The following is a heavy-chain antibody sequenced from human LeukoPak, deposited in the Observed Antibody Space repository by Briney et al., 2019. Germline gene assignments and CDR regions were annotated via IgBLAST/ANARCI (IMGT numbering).Heavy chain of an antibody. CDR2: IRFDGSTK. CDR1: GITFRSSS. V-gene: IGHV3-30*02. CDR3: AQPDF. J-gene: IGHJ4*02. Sequence: GGSLRLSCVASGITFRSSSMHWVRQAPGTGLEWLAFIRFDGSTKYYADSVKGRFTVYRDNSKSTLYLQMNSLRAEDTAVYYCAQPDFWGQGTLVTVSS.